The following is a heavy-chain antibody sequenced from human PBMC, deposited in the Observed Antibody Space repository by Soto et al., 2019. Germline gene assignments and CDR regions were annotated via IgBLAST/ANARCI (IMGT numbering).Heavy chain of an antibody. CDR3: ARDPGGDTASSYMDV. D-gene: IGHD5-18*01. J-gene: IGHJ6*03. CDR2: IWYDGSNK. V-gene: IGHV3-33*01. Sequence: GGSLRLSCAASGFTFSSYGMHWVRQAPGKGLEWVAVIWYDGSNKYYADSVKGRFTISRDNSKNTLYLQMNSLRAEDTAVYYCARDPGGDTASSYMDVWGKGTTVTVSS. CDR1: GFTFSSYG.